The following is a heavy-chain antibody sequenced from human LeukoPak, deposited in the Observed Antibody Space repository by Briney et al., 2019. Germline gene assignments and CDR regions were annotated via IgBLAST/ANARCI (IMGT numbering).Heavy chain of an antibody. V-gene: IGHV3-7*01. CDR2: INQEGSQK. CDR1: GFTFSTYW. J-gene: IGHJ4*02. D-gene: IGHD2-8*01. Sequence: GSLRLSCAASGFTFSTYWMSWIRQAPGKGLEWVANINQEGSQKRYVDSVQGRFTISIDNTKNSLFLQMNSLRAEDTAVYYCARLKDDVTKLDYWGQGTLVTVSS. CDR3: ARLKDDVTKLDY.